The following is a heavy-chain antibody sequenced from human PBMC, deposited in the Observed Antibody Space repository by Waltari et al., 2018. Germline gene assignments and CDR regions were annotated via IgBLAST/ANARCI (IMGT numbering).Heavy chain of an antibody. V-gene: IGHV3-23*01. CDR2: IRGSGRST. Sequence: EVQLLESGGGLVQPGGSLRLSCAASGFTFSSYALSWVRQAPGKGMEWVSAIRGSGRSTYYADSVKCRFTISRDNSKNTLYLQMNSLRAEDTAVYYCAGGGYYYDSSGYHHSDYWGQGTLVTVSS. CDR1: GFTFSSYA. CDR3: AGGGYYYDSSGYHHSDY. D-gene: IGHD3-22*01. J-gene: IGHJ4*02.